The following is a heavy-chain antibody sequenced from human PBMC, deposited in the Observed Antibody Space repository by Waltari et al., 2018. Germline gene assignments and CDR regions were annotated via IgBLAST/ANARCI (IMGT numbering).Heavy chain of an antibody. CDR1: GDSISSNYFR. CDR2: RHYSGTA. D-gene: IGHD3-16*01. Sequence: QLQLQESGPGLVKPSETLSLTCLVSGDSISSNYFRWGWIRRPPGKGLEWIGHRHYSGTADYNPSLKGRASILVDTSRRHFSLELSSVTAADMAIYYCASPPPTGGSSFDFWGQGIQVTVTS. CDR3: ASPPPTGGSSFDF. V-gene: IGHV4-39*07. J-gene: IGHJ4*02.